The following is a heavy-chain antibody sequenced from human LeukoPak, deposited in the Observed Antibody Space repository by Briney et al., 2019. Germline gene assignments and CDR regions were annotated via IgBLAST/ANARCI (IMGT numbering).Heavy chain of an antibody. V-gene: IGHV3-30*18. D-gene: IGHD1-26*01. J-gene: IGHJ4*02. CDR1: GFTFSSYG. CDR2: ISYDGSNK. CDR3: AKLEVGATFDY. Sequence: GGSLRHSCAASGFTFSSYGMHWVRQAPGKGLEWVAVISYDGSNKYYADSVKGRFTISRDNSKNTLYLQMNSLRAEDTAVYYCAKLEVGATFDYWGQGTLVTVSS.